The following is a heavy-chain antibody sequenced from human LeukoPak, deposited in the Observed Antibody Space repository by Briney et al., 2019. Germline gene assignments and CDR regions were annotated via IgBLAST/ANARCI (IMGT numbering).Heavy chain of an antibody. V-gene: IGHV1-2*02. J-gene: IGHJ5*02. CDR2: INPNSGGT. CDR1: GYTFTGYY. CDR3: ARAPRSITMVRGTCGWFDP. D-gene: IGHD3-10*01. Sequence: AASVKVSCKASGYTFTGYYMHWVRQAPGQGLEWMGWINPNSGGTNYAQKFQGRVTMTRDTSISTAYMELSRLRSDDTAVYYCARAPRSITMVRGTCGWFDPWGQGTLVTVSS.